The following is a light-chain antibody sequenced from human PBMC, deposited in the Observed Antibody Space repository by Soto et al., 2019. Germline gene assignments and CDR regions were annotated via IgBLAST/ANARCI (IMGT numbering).Light chain of an antibody. CDR2: AAS. CDR1: QNIGNY. CDR3: QQSYNIPRT. J-gene: IGKJ1*01. Sequence: DIQMTQSPTSLSASIGDRVTIACRASQNIGNYLNWYQQKPGKAPELLIFAASRLQSGVPSRFSARGSGTDFNLIIASLQPEDFATYFCQQSYNIPRTFGRGTTVEI. V-gene: IGKV1-39*01.